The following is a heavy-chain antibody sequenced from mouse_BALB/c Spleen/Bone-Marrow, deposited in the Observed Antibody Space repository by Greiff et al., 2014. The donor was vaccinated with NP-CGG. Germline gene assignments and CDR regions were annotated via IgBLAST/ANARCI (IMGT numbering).Heavy chain of an antibody. CDR1: CFNIYDTY. V-gene: IGHV14-3*02. D-gene: IGHD1-1*01. CDR2: IDPANGDT. J-gene: IGHJ1*01. CDR3: TRPSFYYGSSYWYFDV. Sequence: VQLKESGSELLKPGASVQLSCAASCFNIYDTYFPWVEPRAEQGLGWVWRIDPANGDTKYDPKFQGKATITADTSSNTAYLQLSSLTSEDTAVYYCTRPSFYYGSSYWYFDVWGAGTTVTVSS.